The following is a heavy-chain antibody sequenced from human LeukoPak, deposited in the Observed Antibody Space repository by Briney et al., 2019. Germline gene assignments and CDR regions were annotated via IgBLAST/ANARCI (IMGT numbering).Heavy chain of an antibody. CDR3: AKTPHYDFWSGYTYFDY. D-gene: IGHD3-3*01. J-gene: IGHJ4*02. Sequence: GGYLRLSCAASGFTFSSYAMSWVRQAPGKGLEWVSAISGSGGSTYYADSVKGRFTISRDNSKNTLYLQMNSLRAEDTAVYYCAKTPHYDFWSGYTYFDYWGQGTLVTVSS. CDR1: GFTFSSYA. CDR2: ISGSGGST. V-gene: IGHV3-23*01.